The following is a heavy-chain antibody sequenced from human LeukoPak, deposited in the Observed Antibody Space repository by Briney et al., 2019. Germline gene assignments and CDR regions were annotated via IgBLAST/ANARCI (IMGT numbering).Heavy chain of an antibody. CDR3: ARGRRRKFDY. CDR2: IYTSGST. Sequence: PSETLSLTCTVSGGSISSGSYYWSWIRQPAGKGLEWIGRIYTSGSTNYNPSLKSRVTISVDTSKNQFSLKLSSVTAADTAVYYCARGRRRKFDYWGQGTLVTVSS. CDR1: GGSISSGSYY. J-gene: IGHJ4*02. V-gene: IGHV4-61*02.